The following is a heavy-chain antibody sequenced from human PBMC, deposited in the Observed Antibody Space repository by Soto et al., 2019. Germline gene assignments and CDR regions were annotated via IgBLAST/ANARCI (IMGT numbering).Heavy chain of an antibody. CDR3: ASSREVSGIYYYYGMDV. CDR2: IKPYSGGA. J-gene: IGHJ6*02. D-gene: IGHD3-10*01. Sequence: ASGKVSCKASGYTFTDYFIHWVRQAPGQGLEWIGWIKPYSGGADLPQKFQGRVTRTRDTSISTAYMEVSSLRSEDTAVYYCASSREVSGIYYYYGMDVWGQGTKVTVSS. V-gene: IGHV1-2*02. CDR1: GYTFTDYF.